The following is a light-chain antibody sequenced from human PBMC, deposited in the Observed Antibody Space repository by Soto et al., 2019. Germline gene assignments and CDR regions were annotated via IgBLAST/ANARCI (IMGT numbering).Light chain of an antibody. CDR1: QGISND. Sequence: DIQMTQSPCSLSASVGDRVTITCRASQGISNDFGWYQQKPGMAPKRLIYSASTLQGGDQSRFSGSASGTDFTLTIISLQPEDFATYYCLQHFMYPLTFGGGTKVEIK. CDR2: SAS. V-gene: IGKV1-17*01. J-gene: IGKJ4*01. CDR3: LQHFMYPLT.